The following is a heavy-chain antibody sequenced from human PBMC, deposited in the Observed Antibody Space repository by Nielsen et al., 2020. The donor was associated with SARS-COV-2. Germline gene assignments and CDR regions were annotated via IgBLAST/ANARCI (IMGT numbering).Heavy chain of an antibody. V-gene: IGHV3-23*01. J-gene: IGHJ6*02. CDR2: ISGSGGST. D-gene: IGHD6-19*01. CDR1: GFTFSSYA. Sequence: GGSLRLSCAASGFTFSSYAMSWVRQAPGKGLEWVSAISGSGGSTYYADSVKGRFTISRDNSKNTLYLQMNSLRAEDTAVYYCAKTSAGYSSGWPHTTGYGMDVWGQGTTVTVSS. CDR3: AKTSAGYSSGWPHTTGYGMDV.